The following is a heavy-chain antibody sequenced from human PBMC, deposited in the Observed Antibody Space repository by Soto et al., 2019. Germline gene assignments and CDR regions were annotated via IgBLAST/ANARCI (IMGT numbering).Heavy chain of an antibody. D-gene: IGHD6-19*01. V-gene: IGHV4-4*02. CDR2: IYHSGST. CDR1: GGSISSSNW. J-gene: IGHJ4*02. Sequence: PSETLSLTCAVSGGSISSSNWWSWVRQPPGKGLEWIGEIYHSGSTNYNPSLKSRVTISVDKSKNQFSLKLSSVTAADTAVYYCARAIAAVAETGDYWGQGTLVTVSS. CDR3: ARAIAAVAETGDY.